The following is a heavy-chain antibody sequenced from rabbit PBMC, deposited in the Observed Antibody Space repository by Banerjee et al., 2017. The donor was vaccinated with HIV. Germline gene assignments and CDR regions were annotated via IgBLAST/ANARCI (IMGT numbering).Heavy chain of an antibody. V-gene: IGHV1S45*01. CDR2: IYTSSGSS. J-gene: IGHJ4*01. CDR3: ARDGVDYDNWYFNL. Sequence: QEQLEESGGDLVKPEGSLTLTCTASGFSFSVGCWICWVRQAPGKGLEWIACIYTSSGSSYYASWAKGRFTISKTSSTTVTLQMASLTAADTATYFCARDGVDYDNWYFNLWGPGTLVTVS. D-gene: IGHD2-1*01. CDR1: GFSFSVGCW.